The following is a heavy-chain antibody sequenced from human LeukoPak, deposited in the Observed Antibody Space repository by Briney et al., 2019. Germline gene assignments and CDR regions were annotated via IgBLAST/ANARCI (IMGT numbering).Heavy chain of an antibody. J-gene: IGHJ4*02. CDR3: ARRSSGSCYGY. CDR1: GGSFSGYY. V-gene: IGHV4-34*01. CDR2: INHSGST. Sequence: SETLSLTCAVHGGSFSGYYWSWIRQPPGKGLEWIGEINHSGSTNYNPSLKSRVTISVDTSKNQFPLKLSSVTAADTAVYYCARRSSGSCYGYWGQGTLVTVSS. D-gene: IGHD2-15*01.